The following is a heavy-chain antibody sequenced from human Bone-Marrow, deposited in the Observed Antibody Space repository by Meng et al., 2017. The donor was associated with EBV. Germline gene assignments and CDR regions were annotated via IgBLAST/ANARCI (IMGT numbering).Heavy chain of an antibody. V-gene: IGHV1-69*01. CDR1: GGTFSSYA. CDR3: ASESGRGFTPDY. J-gene: IGHJ4*02. Sequence: QVQRVHSGAEVKKPGSSVKVSGKASGGTFSSYAISWVRQAPGQGLEWMGGIIPIFGTANYAQKFQGRVTITADESASTAYMELSSLRSEDTAVYYCASESGRGFTPDYWGQGTLVTASS. D-gene: IGHD3-10*01. CDR2: IIPIFGTA.